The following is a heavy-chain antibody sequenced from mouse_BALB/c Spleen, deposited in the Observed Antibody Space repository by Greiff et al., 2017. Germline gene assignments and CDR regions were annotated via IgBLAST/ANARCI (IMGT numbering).Heavy chain of an antibody. CDR2: ISSGSSTI. Sequence: EVQRVESGGGLVQPGGSRKLSCAASGFTFSSFGMHWVRQAPEKGLEWVAYISSGSSTIYYADTVKGRFTISRDNPKNTLFLQMTSLRSEDTAMYYCATYYGNPWFAYWGQGTLVTVSA. CDR3: ATYYGNPWFAY. CDR1: GFTFSSFG. D-gene: IGHD2-10*01. J-gene: IGHJ3*01. V-gene: IGHV5-17*02.